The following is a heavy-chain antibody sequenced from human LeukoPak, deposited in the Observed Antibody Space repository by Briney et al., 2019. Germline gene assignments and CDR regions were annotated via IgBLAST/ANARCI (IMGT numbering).Heavy chain of an antibody. CDR1: GYTFTSYD. Sequence: ASVKVSCKASGYTFTSYDINWVRQATGQGLEWMGWMNPNSGNTGYAQKFQGRVTMTRDTSISTAYMELSSLTFEDTAVYYCARGPPNWGMVGYWGQGTLVTVSS. CDR2: MNPNSGNT. D-gene: IGHD7-27*01. CDR3: ARGPPNWGMVGY. V-gene: IGHV1-8*01. J-gene: IGHJ4*02.